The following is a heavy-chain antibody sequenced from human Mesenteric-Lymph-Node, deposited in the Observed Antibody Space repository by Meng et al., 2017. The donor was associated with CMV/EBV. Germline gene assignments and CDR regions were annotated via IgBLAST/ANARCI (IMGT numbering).Heavy chain of an antibody. CDR1: GFTFSRYG. Sequence: SGFTFSRYGMHWVRQAPGKGLEWVAVISYDGSNKYYADSVKGRFTISRDNSKNTLYLQMNSLRAEDTAVYYCAKYETYYYDSSGLDYWGQGTLVTVSS. V-gene: IGHV3-30*18. J-gene: IGHJ4*02. CDR2: ISYDGSNK. D-gene: IGHD3-22*01. CDR3: AKYETYYYDSSGLDY.